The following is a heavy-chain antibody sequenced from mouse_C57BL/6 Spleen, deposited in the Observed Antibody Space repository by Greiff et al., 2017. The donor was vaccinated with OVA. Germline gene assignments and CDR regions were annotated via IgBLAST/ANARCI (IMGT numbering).Heavy chain of an antibody. J-gene: IGHJ3*01. CDR2: IHPNSGST. CDR3: ARDYGNYFSY. V-gene: IGHV1-64*01. CDR1: GYTFTSYW. D-gene: IGHD2-1*01. Sequence: QVQLQQPGAELVKPGASVKLSCKASGYTFTSYWMHWVKQRPGQGLEWIGMIHPNSGSTNYNEKFKSKATLTVDKSSSTAYMQLSSLTSEDPAVYYCARDYGNYFSYWGQGTLVTVSA.